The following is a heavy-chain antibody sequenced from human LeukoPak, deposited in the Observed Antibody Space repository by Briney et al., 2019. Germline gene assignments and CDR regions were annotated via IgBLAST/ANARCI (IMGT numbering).Heavy chain of an antibody. Sequence: PSGTLSLTCAVYGGSFSGYYWSWIRQPPGKGLEWIGYIYYSGSTYYNPSLKSRVTISVDTSKNQFSLKLSSVTAADTAVYYCARASPQYGMDVWGQGTTVTVSS. CDR3: ARASPQYGMDV. J-gene: IGHJ6*02. V-gene: IGHV4-30-4*08. CDR1: GGSFSGYY. CDR2: IYYSGST.